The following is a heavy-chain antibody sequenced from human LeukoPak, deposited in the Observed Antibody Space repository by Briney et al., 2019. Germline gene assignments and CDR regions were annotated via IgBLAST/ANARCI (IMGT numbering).Heavy chain of an antibody. J-gene: IGHJ4*02. D-gene: IGHD6-13*01. CDR1: GYTFTGYY. CDR3: AKGDSSSVPQKGPDY. V-gene: IGHV1-2*02. CDR2: INPNSGGT. Sequence: ASVKVSSKASGYTFTGYYMHWVRQAPGQGLEWMGWINPNSGGTNYAQKFQGRVTMTRDTSISTAYMELSRLRSDDTPVYYCAKGDSSSVPQKGPDYWGQGTLVTVSS.